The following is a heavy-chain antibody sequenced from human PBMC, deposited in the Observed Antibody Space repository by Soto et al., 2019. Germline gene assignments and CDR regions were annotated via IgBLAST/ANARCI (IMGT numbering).Heavy chain of an antibody. CDR2: ISFDGTKK. CDR1: GFTFNIYA. J-gene: IGHJ6*02. V-gene: IGHV3-30-3*01. CDR3: AREDDYGYRYINYGLDV. D-gene: IGHD4-17*01. Sequence: QAQLVETGGAVVQPGRSLRLSCAASGFTFNIYALHWVRQAPGKGLEWAAVISFDGTKKYYSDSVKGRFTISRDNLKNTLYLQMNNLRVEDAALYFCAREDDYGYRYINYGLDVWGQGTTVTVSS.